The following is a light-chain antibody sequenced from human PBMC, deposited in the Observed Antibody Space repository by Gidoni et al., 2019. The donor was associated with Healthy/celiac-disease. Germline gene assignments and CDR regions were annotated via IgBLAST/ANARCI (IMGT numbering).Light chain of an antibody. J-gene: IGKJ2*04. CDR3: QQYGSSMCS. CDR1: QSVSSSY. Sequence: ELVLTQSPGTLSLSPGERATLSCRASQSVSSSYLAWYQQNPGQAPRLLIYGASSRATGIPDRFSGSGSGTDFTLTISRLEPEDFAVYYCQQYGSSMCSFGQGTKLEIK. CDR2: GAS. V-gene: IGKV3-20*01.